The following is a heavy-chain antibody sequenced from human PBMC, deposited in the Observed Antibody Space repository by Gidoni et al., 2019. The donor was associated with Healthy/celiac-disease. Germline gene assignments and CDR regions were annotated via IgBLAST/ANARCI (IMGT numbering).Heavy chain of an antibody. Sequence: QVQLQESGPGLVKPSETLSLTCTVSGGSISSYYWSWIRQPPGKGLEWIGYIYYSGSTNYNPSLKSRVTISVDTSKNQFSLKLSSVTAADTAVYYCASLYSSGWYGLSRYYGMDVWGQGTTVTVSS. J-gene: IGHJ6*02. D-gene: IGHD6-19*01. CDR3: ASLYSSGWYGLSRYYGMDV. CDR2: IYYSGST. V-gene: IGHV4-59*08. CDR1: GGSISSYY.